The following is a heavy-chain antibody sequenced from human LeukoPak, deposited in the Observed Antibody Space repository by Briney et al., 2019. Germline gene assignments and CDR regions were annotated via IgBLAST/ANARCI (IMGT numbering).Heavy chain of an antibody. CDR1: GFTFSSYW. V-gene: IGHV3-7*01. D-gene: IGHD1-26*01. Sequence: GGSLRLSCGGSGFTFSSYWMSWVRQAPGKGLEWVANIKQDGSQKYYVDSVKGRFTISRDNAKNSLYLQMNSLRAEDTAVYYCASSGGSYYGEYFQHWGQGTLVTVSS. CDR3: ASSGGSYYGEYFQH. CDR2: IKQDGSQK. J-gene: IGHJ1*01.